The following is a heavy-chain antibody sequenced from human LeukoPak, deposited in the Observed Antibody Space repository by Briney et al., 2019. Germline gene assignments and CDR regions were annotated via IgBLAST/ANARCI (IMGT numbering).Heavy chain of an antibody. Sequence: PSETLSLTCTVSGGSISSSSYYWGWIRQPPGKGLEWIGSIYYSGSTYYNPSLKSRVTISVDTSKNQFSLKLSSVTAADTAVYYCAREHGRVVEFDYWGQGTLVTVSS. V-gene: IGHV4-39*07. CDR3: AREHGRVVEFDY. D-gene: IGHD3-22*01. CDR1: GGSISSSSYY. CDR2: IYYSGST. J-gene: IGHJ4*02.